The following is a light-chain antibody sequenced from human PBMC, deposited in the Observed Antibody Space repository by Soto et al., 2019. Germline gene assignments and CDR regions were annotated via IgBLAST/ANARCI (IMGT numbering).Light chain of an antibody. Sequence: EIVLTQSPGTLSLSPGERATLSCRASQSVSSSYLAWYQQKPGQAPRLLIYGASSRATGIPDRFSGSGSGTDFTLTISRLEPEDFAVYYCQQYGRPPYTFGQGTKLEIK. J-gene: IGKJ2*01. V-gene: IGKV3-20*01. CDR2: GAS. CDR1: QSVSSSY. CDR3: QQYGRPPYT.